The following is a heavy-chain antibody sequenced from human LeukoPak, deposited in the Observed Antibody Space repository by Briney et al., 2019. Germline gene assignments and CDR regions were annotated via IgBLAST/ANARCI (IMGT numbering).Heavy chain of an antibody. V-gene: IGHV4-34*01. CDR1: GGSFSGYY. J-gene: IGHJ4*02. CDR3: ARGGWQWLVRPFDY. D-gene: IGHD6-19*01. CDR2: INHSGST. Sequence: PSETLSLTCAVYGGSFSGYYWSWIRQPPGKGLEWIGEINHSGSTNYNPSLKSRVTISVDTSKNQFSLKLSSVTAADTAVYYCARGGWQWLVRPFDYWGQGTLVTVSS.